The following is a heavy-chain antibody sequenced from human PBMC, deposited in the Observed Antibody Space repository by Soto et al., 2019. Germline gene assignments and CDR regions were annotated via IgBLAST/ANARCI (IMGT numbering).Heavy chain of an antibody. CDR2: TYYRSKWYN. J-gene: IGHJ6*03. CDR1: GDSVSSNSAA. D-gene: IGHD6-13*01. V-gene: IGHV6-1*01. Sequence: PSQTLSLTCVISGDSVSSNSAAWNWIRQSPSRDLEWLGRTYYRSKWYNDYAVSVKSRITINPDTSKNQFSLQLNSVTPEDTAVYYCARSGVSSSTNPRYYYYYMDVWGKGTTVTVSS. CDR3: ARSGVSSSTNPRYYYYYMDV.